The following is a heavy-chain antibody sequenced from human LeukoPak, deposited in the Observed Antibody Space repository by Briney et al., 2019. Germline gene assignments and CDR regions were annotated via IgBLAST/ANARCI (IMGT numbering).Heavy chain of an antibody. CDR3: ARPEHSGSYPYDY. Sequence: PGGSLRLSCVASGFTVSSNDMRWVRQAPGKGLEWVSVVYSGGTTSYADSVKGRFTISRDNAKNSLYLQMNSLRDEDTAVYYCARPEHSGSYPYDYWGQGTLVTVSS. V-gene: IGHV3-66*04. CDR1: GFTVSSND. J-gene: IGHJ4*02. CDR2: VYSGGTT. D-gene: IGHD1-26*01.